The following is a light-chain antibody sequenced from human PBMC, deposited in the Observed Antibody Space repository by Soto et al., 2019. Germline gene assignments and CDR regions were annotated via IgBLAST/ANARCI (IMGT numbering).Light chain of an antibody. CDR1: SSDVGGYNY. CDR2: EVS. Sequence: QSALTQPASVSGSPGQSITISCTGTSSDVGGYNYVSWYQLHPGKAPKLIIYEVSNRPSGVSNRFSGSKSGNTASLTISGLQAEDEADYYCSSYTSSSTLVVFGGGTQLTVL. CDR3: SSYTSSSTLVV. V-gene: IGLV2-14*01. J-gene: IGLJ2*01.